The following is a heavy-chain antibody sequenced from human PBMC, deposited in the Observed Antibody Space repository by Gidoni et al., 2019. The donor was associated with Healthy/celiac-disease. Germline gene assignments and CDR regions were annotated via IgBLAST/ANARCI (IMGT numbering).Heavy chain of an antibody. Sequence: EVQLLESVGALVQPGGSLSVSCAASGFPFRSYAMSWVRQAPGKGLEWVSAISGSGGSTYYADSVKGRFTISRDNSKNTRYLQMTSLRAEDTAVYYCAKRLFWGQGTLVTVSS. CDR3: AKRLF. CDR1: GFPFRSYA. CDR2: ISGSGGST. J-gene: IGHJ4*02. V-gene: IGHV3-23*01.